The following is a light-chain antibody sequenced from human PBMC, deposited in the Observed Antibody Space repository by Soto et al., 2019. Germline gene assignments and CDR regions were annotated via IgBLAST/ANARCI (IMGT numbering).Light chain of an antibody. V-gene: IGKV1-5*03. CDR3: QQYNNNPLT. CDR2: KAP. Sequence: DIQMTQSPSTLSASVEDRVTITCRASQSISSWLAWYQQKPGKAPKFLIYKAPSLESGVPSRCSGSGSGTKFTLTISSLQLEDVTNNYSQQYNNNPLTFGGGTKVVIK. J-gene: IGKJ4*01. CDR1: QSISSW.